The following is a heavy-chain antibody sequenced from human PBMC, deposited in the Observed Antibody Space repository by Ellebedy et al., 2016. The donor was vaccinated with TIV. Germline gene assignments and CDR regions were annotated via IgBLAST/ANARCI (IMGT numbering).Heavy chain of an antibody. CDR2: INPNTGNP. D-gene: IGHD6-13*01. CDR1: GYTFTSYA. V-gene: IGHV7-4-1*02. J-gene: IGHJ2*01. CDR3: ARGAAAGFFWYFDF. Sequence: AASVQVSCKASGYTFTSYAVIWVRHPPRQGLEWTGWINPNTGNPTYAQGFTGRVVFSLDTSVSTAYLQISSLKAEDTAVYYCARGAAAGFFWYFDFWGRGTLVTVSS.